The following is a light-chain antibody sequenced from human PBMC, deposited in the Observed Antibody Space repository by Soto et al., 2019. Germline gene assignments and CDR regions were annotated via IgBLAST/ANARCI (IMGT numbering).Light chain of an antibody. CDR3: SSYAGTNNYV. CDR1: SSDVGGYNY. V-gene: IGLV2-8*01. Sequence: QSALTQPASVSGSPGQSITISCAGTSSDVGGYNYVSWYQQHPGKAPKLMIYEVFKRPSGVPDRFSGSKSGNTASLTVSGLQAEDEADYYCSSYAGTNNYVFGTGTKVTV. CDR2: EVF. J-gene: IGLJ1*01.